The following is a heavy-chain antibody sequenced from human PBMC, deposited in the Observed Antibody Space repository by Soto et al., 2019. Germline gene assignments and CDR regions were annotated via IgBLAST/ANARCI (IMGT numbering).Heavy chain of an antibody. Sequence: GASVKVSCKASGGTFSSYTISWVRQAPGQGLEWMGRIIPILGIANYAQKFQGRVTITADKSTSTAYMELRSLRSDDTAVYYCAREFPVRRLGEFTYYYGMDVWGQGTTVTVSS. CDR1: GGTFSSYT. CDR2: IIPILGIA. CDR3: AREFPVRRLGEFTYYYGMDV. V-gene: IGHV1-69*04. J-gene: IGHJ6*02. D-gene: IGHD3-16*01.